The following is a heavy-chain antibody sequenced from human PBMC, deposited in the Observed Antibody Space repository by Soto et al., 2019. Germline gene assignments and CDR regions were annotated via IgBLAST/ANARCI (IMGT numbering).Heavy chain of an antibody. CDR1: GGSISSSSYY. Sequence: SETLSLTCTVFGGSISSSSYYWVWIRQPPGKELEWIGSIYYSGSTYYNPSLKSRVTISVDTSKNQFSLKLSSVTAADTAVYYCARRLYYDSSGFEGGGMDVWGQGTTVT. J-gene: IGHJ6*02. CDR2: IYYSGST. V-gene: IGHV4-39*01. CDR3: ARRLYYDSSGFEGGGMDV. D-gene: IGHD3-22*01.